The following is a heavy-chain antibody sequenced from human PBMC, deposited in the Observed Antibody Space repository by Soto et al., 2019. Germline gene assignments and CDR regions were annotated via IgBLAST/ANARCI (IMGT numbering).Heavy chain of an antibody. CDR3: VRGGPAVSYYKSSYDFDY. V-gene: IGHV1-2*04. CDR2: INPNSGGT. CDR1: GYTFTGYY. D-gene: IGHD3-10*01. J-gene: IGHJ4*02. Sequence: QVQLVQSGAEVKKPGASVKVSCKASGYTFTGYYMHWVRQAPGQGLEWMGWINPNSGGTNYAQTFQGWVTMTRDTSISTGYMGLRRLRSDDTAVYYFVRGGPAVSYYKSSYDFDYWCQGTLVTVSS.